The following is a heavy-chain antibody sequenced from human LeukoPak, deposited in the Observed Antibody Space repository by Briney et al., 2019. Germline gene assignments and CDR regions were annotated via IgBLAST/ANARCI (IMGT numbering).Heavy chain of an antibody. Sequence: GGSLRLSCAASGFTFNTYTMKWVRQAPGKGLEWVSSISSSGSTIYYADSVKGRFTISRDNAKNSLYLQMNSLRAEDTAVYYCAELGITMIGGVWGKGTTVTVSS. D-gene: IGHD3-10*02. V-gene: IGHV3-48*04. CDR1: GFTFNTYT. CDR3: AELGITMIGGV. J-gene: IGHJ6*04. CDR2: ISSSGSTI.